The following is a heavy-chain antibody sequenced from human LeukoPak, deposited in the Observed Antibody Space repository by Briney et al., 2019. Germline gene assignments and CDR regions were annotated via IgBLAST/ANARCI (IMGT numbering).Heavy chain of an antibody. J-gene: IGHJ5*02. D-gene: IGHD6-25*01. CDR2: ISSSGNTI. CDR3: ARDRRLFTAAAAKGWLDP. CDR1: GFTFSDYY. Sequence: GGSLRLSCAASGFTFSDYYMSWIRQAPGKGLEWVSYISSSGNTIYYADSVKGRFTISRDNAKNSLYLQMNSLRAEDTAVYYCARDRRLFTAAAAKGWLDPWGQGTLVTVSS. V-gene: IGHV3-11*01.